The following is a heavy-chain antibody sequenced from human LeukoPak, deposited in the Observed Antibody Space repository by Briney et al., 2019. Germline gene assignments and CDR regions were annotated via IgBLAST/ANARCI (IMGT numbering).Heavy chain of an antibody. CDR1: GYTFTSYA. D-gene: IGHD3-22*01. V-gene: IGHV7-4-1*02. CDR3: ARDSVPMIVVVIADPEYFQH. Sequence: ASVKVSCKASGYTFTSYAMNWVRQAPGQGLEWMGWINTNTGNPTYAQGFTGRFVFSLDTSVSTAYLQISSLRAEDTAVYYCARDSVPMIVVVIADPEYFQHWGQGTLITVSS. J-gene: IGHJ1*01. CDR2: INTNTGNP.